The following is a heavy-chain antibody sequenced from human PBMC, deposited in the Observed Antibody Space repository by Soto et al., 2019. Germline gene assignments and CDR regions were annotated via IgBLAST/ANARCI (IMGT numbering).Heavy chain of an antibody. J-gene: IGHJ4*02. Sequence: EVQLVESGGGLVQPGGSLRLSCAASGFTFSSYWMHWVRQAPGKGLVWVSRLNSDGSSTSYADSVKGRFTISRDNAKNTLYLQMNSLRAEDTAVYYCARDRGWFGEVPFDYWGQGTLVTVSS. V-gene: IGHV3-74*01. D-gene: IGHD3-10*01. CDR2: LNSDGSST. CDR1: GFTFSSYW. CDR3: ARDRGWFGEVPFDY.